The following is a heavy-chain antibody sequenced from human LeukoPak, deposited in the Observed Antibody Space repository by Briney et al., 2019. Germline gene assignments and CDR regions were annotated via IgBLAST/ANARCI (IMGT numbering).Heavy chain of an antibody. J-gene: IGHJ4*02. CDR3: AKALRGFSGYELVDY. V-gene: IGHV3-30*18. CDR2: ISYDGSNK. D-gene: IGHD5-12*01. CDR1: GFTFSSYG. Sequence: GGSLRLSCAASGFTFSSYGMHWVRQAPGKGLEWVTVISYDGSNKRYADSVKGRFTISRDNSKKTLYLQMNSLRAEDTAMYYCAKALRGFSGYELVDYWGQGTLVTVSS.